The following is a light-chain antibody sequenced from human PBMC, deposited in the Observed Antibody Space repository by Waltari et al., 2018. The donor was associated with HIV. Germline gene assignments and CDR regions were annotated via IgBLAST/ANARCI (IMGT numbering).Light chain of an antibody. J-gene: IGLJ2*01. CDR2: DTS. CDR1: SGPVTSGAY. Sequence: QAVVTQEPSPTVSPGGTVTPTCSSRSGPVTSGAYPYWFQQKPGQAPRTLIYDTSSRQSWTPTRFSGSLLGGKAALTLSGAQPEDEAEYYCLLSYSGARPVVFGGGTKLTVL. V-gene: IGLV7-46*01. CDR3: LLSYSGARPVV.